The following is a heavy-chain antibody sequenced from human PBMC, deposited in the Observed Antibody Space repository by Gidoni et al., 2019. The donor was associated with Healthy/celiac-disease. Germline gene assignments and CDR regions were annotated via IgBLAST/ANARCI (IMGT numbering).Heavy chain of an antibody. J-gene: IGHJ4*02. CDR3: AKGGGRYYFDY. CDR2: ISGSGGST. D-gene: IGHD5-12*01. Sequence: EVQLFESGGCLVQPGGSLRLSCAASGFTFSSYAMSWVRQAPGKGLEGVSAISGSGGSTYYADYGKGRVTISRDNSKNTMYLQMNSLRAEDTALYYCAKGGGRYYFDYWGQGTLVTVSS. CDR1: GFTFSSYA. V-gene: IGHV3-23*01.